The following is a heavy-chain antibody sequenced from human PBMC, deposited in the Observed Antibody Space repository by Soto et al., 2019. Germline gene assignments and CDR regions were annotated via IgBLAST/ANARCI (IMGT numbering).Heavy chain of an antibody. V-gene: IGHV4-59*12. CDR1: GGSISSYY. J-gene: IGHJ4*02. CDR3: ARDSGRNSDY. Sequence: SETLSLTCTVSGGSISSYYWSWIRQPPGKGLEWIGYIYYSGSTNYNPSLKSRVTMSVDTSKNQFSLKLSSVTAADTAVYYCARDSGRNSDYWGQGTLVTVSS. CDR2: IYYSGST.